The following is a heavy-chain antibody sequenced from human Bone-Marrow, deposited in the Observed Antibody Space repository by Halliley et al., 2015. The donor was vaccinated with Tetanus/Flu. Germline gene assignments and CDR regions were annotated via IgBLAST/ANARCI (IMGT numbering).Heavy chain of an antibody. V-gene: IGHV3-11*04. Sequence: SYIDATGSTIGPADSVKGRFTVSRDNAKNSLFLQMTSLRDEDTAVYFCARDRDGQYKTGWYFDLWGRGTLVAVSS. J-gene: IGHJ2*01. CDR3: ARDRDGQYKTGWYFDL. D-gene: IGHD7-27*01. CDR2: IDATGSTI.